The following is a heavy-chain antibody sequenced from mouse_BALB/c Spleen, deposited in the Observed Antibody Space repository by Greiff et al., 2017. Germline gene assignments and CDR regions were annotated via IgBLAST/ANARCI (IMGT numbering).Heavy chain of an antibody. J-gene: IGHJ3*01. V-gene: IGHV1-15*01. CDR1: GYTFTDYE. D-gene: IGHD2-1*01. Sequence: VQLQQSGAELVRPGASVTLSCKASGYTFTDYEMHWVKQTPVHGLEWIGAIDPETGGTAYNQKFKGKATLTADKSSSTAYMELRSLTSEDSAVYYCTREGYYGNSFAYWGQGTLVTVSA. CDR2: IDPETGGT. CDR3: TREGYYGNSFAY.